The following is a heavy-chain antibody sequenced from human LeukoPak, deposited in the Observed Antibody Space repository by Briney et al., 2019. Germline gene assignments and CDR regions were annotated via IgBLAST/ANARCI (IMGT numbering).Heavy chain of an antibody. CDR2: INPSGGST. CDR3: AVTGGLASSSSDAFDI. Sequence: GASVKVSCKASGYTFTSYYMHWVRQAPGQGLEWMGIINPSGGSTSYAQKFQGRVTMTRDTSTSTVYMELSSLRSEDTAVYYCAVTGGLASSSSDAFDIWGQGTMVTVSS. J-gene: IGHJ3*02. D-gene: IGHD6-13*01. V-gene: IGHV1-46*01. CDR1: GYTFTSYY.